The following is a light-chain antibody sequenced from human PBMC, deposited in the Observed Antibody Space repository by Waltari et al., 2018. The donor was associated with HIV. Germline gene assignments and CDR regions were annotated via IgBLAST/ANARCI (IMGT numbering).Light chain of an antibody. CDR1: RPNNGNHI. V-gene: IGLV1-44*01. Sequence: QPVLTQALPASGTPGQRVTISCSGSRPNNGNHIVHRYQKLSGTAPKLLIFSTNERPFGVPDRFSGSKSDTSASLAISGLQFEDEAYYYCATWDDSLNALVFGGGTKLTVL. J-gene: IGLJ2*01. CDR3: ATWDDSLNALV. CDR2: STN.